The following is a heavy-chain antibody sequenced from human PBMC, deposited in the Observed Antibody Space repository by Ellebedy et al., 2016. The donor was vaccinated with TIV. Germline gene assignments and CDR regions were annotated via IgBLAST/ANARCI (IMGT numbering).Heavy chain of an antibody. Sequence: ASVKVSCXASGYTFTSYDISWVRQPSGQGLEWMGWISAYNGNTNYAQKLQGRVTMTTDTSTSTAYMELRSLRSDDTAVYYCATSYFRYCSSTSCYRGDYWGQGTLVTVSS. J-gene: IGHJ4*02. CDR3: ATSYFRYCSSTSCYRGDY. V-gene: IGHV1-18*01. D-gene: IGHD2-2*02. CDR1: GYTFTSYD. CDR2: ISAYNGNT.